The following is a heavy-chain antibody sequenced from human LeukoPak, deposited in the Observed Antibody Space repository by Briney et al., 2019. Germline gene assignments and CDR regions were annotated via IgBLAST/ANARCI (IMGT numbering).Heavy chain of an antibody. CDR3: AHTLLSMVLGLRGPFDI. D-gene: IGHD3-10*01. CDR2: ISRSGENT. Sequence: PGGSLRLSCVASGFGLSVYDMGWVRQAPGKGLEWVSTISRSGENTYYADSEKGRFTVSRDNSKNTLFLQMNNLRVDDAAVYYCAHTLLSMVLGLRGPFDIWGQGTMVTVSS. J-gene: IGHJ3*02. CDR1: GFGLSVYD. V-gene: IGHV3-23*01.